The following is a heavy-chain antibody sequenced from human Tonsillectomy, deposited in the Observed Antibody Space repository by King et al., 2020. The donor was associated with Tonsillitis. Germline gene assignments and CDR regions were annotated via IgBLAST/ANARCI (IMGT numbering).Heavy chain of an antibody. CDR3: ARGGESTWFAP. CDR2: IYYSGTT. D-gene: IGHD5-12*01. CDR1: GGSISSYY. J-gene: IGHJ5*02. V-gene: IGHV4-59*01. Sequence: QLQESGPGLVKPSETLSLTCTVSGGSISSYYWSWIRQPPGKGLEWIGYIYYSGTTKYNPSLKSRVTISVDTSKNQFSLQLSSVTAADTAVYYCARGGESTWFAPWVQGTLVTVSS.